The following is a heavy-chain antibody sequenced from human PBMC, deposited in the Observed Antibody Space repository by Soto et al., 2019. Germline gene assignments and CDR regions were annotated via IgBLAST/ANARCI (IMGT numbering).Heavy chain of an antibody. CDR1: GGSISSGGYY. D-gene: IGHD3-22*01. J-gene: IGHJ5*02. Sequence: SETLSLTCTVSGGSISSGGYYWSWIRQHPGKGLEWIGYIYYSGSTYYNPSLKSRVTISVDTSKNQFSLKLSSVTAADTAVYYCASVSDSWFDPWGQGTLVTVSS. V-gene: IGHV4-31*03. CDR2: IYYSGST. CDR3: ASVSDSWFDP.